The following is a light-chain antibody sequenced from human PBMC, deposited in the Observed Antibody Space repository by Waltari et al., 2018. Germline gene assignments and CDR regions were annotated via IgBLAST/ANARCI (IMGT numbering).Light chain of an antibody. CDR2: KAS. J-gene: IGKJ5*01. V-gene: IGKV1-5*03. Sequence: DIQMTQSPSTLSASVGDRVTITCRASQSISSWLAWYQQKPGKAPKLLIYKASSLESGVPSRFSGSGSGTEFTLTISSLQPDDFATYYCQQYNSYPPNTVGQGTRLEIK. CDR3: QQYNSYPPNT. CDR1: QSISSW.